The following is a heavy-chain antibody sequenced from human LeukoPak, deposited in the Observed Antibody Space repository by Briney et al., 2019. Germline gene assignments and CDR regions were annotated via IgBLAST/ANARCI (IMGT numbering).Heavy chain of an antibody. V-gene: IGHV4-30-2*01. CDR1: GGSISSGGYS. Sequence: KPSQTLSLTCAVSGGSISSGGYSWSWIRQPPGKGLEWIGYIYHSGSTYYNPSVRSRVTMSVDTTKNLFSLNLSSATAADTAVFYCVRMVVSMIVGAGNFDSWGQGSLVTVSS. D-gene: IGHD3-22*01. CDR2: IYHSGST. J-gene: IGHJ4*02. CDR3: VRMVVSMIVGAGNFDS.